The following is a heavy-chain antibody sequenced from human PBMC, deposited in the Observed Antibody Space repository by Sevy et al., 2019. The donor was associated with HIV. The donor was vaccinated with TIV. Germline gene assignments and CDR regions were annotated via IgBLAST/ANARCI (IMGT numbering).Heavy chain of an antibody. V-gene: IGHV3-21*01. D-gene: IGHD3-22*01. J-gene: IGHJ4*02. CDR1: GFTFSPYI. Sequence: GDSLKISCAASGFTFSPYIINWVRQAPGKGLEWVSSISSSSTYIDYADSVKGRFAISRDNAKNSLYLQMNSLRAEDTAVYYCARDSGYYDSRKAFDYWGQGTLVTVSS. CDR3: ARDSGYYDSRKAFDY. CDR2: ISSSSTYI.